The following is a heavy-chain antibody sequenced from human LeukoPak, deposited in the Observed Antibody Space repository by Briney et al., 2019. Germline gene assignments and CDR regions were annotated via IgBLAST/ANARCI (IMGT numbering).Heavy chain of an antibody. CDR3: ARDGRVGADGTILDY. Sequence: SGGSLRLSCAASGFTFSSHWMHWVRQAPGKGLVWVSRLNSDGSRTDYADSVKDRFTISRDNAKNTLYLQMNSLRAEDTAVYSCARDGRVGADGTILDYWGQGTLVTVSS. D-gene: IGHD6-13*01. CDR2: LNSDGSRT. CDR1: GFTFSSHW. V-gene: IGHV3-74*01. J-gene: IGHJ4*02.